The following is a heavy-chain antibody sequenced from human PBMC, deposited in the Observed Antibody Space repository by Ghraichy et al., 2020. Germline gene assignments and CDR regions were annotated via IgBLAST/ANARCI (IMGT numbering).Heavy chain of an antibody. CDR3: TTLGLSDT. Sequence: GESLRLSCAASGFTFSNAWMSWVRQAPGKGLEWLGRIRSKADGGTTDYAGTVKGRFFFSRDDSKDTLYLQMNSLKTEDTAVYYCTTLGLSDTWGQGTLVTVSS. D-gene: IGHD2/OR15-2a*01. J-gene: IGHJ5*02. V-gene: IGHV3-15*01. CDR1: GFTFSNAW. CDR2: IRSKADGGTT.